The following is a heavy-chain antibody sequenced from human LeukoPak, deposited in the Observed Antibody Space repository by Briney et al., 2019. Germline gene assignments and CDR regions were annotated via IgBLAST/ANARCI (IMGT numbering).Heavy chain of an antibody. J-gene: IGHJ5*02. Sequence: KTSETLSLTCTVSGGSISSYYWSWIRQPPGKGLEWIGYIYYSGSTNYNPSLKSRVTISVDTSKNQFSLKLSSVTAADTAVYYCARLSIAAAGTGWFDPWGQGTLVTVSS. CDR3: ARLSIAAAGTGWFDP. V-gene: IGHV4-59*08. D-gene: IGHD6-13*01. CDR1: GGSISSYY. CDR2: IYYSGST.